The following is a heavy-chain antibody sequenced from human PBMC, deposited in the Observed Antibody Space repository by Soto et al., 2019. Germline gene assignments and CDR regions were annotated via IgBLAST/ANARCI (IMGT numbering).Heavy chain of an antibody. Sequence: GESLKISFQGSGYSFTYFLISWVRQMPGKGLEWMGRIDPGDSNTIYSPSFQGHVTISVDKSSSTSYLQWGSLKASDTAIYYCAKKGGYYYYGMDAWGQGTTVTVSS. J-gene: IGHJ6*02. CDR1: GYSFTYFL. CDR2: IDPGDSNT. D-gene: IGHD3-16*01. V-gene: IGHV5-10-1*01. CDR3: AKKGGYYYYGMDA.